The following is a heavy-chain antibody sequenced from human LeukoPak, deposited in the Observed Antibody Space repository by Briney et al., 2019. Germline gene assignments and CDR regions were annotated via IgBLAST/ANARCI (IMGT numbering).Heavy chain of an antibody. Sequence: GGSLRLSCAATGFTFSDYYMSWIRQAPGKGLEWLSYITSGGTIYYADSVKGRFTISRDNAKNSLFLQMNNLRAEDTAVYYCARDYSTSWSFGMDVWGQGTTVTVSS. J-gene: IGHJ6*02. D-gene: IGHD6-13*01. V-gene: IGHV3-11*01. CDR2: ITSGGTI. CDR1: GFTFSDYY. CDR3: ARDYSTSWSFGMDV.